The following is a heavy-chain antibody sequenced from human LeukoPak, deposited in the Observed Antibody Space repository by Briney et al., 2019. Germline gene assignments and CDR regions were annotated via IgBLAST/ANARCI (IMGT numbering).Heavy chain of an antibody. CDR3: ARGPEYYYDSSGYYILDI. CDR2: MNPNSGNT. J-gene: IGHJ3*02. CDR1: GYTFTSYD. Sequence: ASVKVSCKASGYTFTSYDINWVRQATGQGLEWMGWMNPNSGNTGYAQKFQGRVTMTRNTSISTAYMELSSLRSEDTAVYYCARGPEYYYDSSGYYILDIWGQGTMVTVSS. D-gene: IGHD3-22*01. V-gene: IGHV1-8*01.